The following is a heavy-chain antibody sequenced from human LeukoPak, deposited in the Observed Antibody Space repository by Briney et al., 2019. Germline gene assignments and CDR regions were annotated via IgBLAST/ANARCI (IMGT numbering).Heavy chain of an antibody. CDR3: ARGLRYFDL. Sequence: PGGSLRLSCAASGFTFSSYAMNWVRQAPGKGLEWVSTISGSSGTTNYADSVKGRFTISRDNSKNTLYLHMNSLRAEDTAVYYCARGLRYFDLWGQGTLVTVSS. D-gene: IGHD3-9*01. CDR1: GFTFSSYA. CDR2: ISGSSGTT. V-gene: IGHV3-23*01. J-gene: IGHJ4*02.